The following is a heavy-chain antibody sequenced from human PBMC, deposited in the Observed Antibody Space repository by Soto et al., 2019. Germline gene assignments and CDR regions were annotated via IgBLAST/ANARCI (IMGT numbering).Heavy chain of an antibody. J-gene: IGHJ5*01. V-gene: IGHV4-30-4*01. Sequence: KPSETLSLTCSVSGDSISTVDYFWAWIRQPPGQALEYIGYIYKSATTYYNPSFEGRVAISLDTSKSHFSLNVTSVTAADTAVYFCARGRYCLTGRCFPNWFDSWGQGTLVTASS. D-gene: IGHD2-15*01. CDR1: GDSISTVDYF. CDR2: IYKSATT. CDR3: ARGRYCLTGRCFPNWFDS.